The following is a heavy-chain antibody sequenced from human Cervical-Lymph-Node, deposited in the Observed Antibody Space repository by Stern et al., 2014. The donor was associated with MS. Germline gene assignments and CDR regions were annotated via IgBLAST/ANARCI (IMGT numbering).Heavy chain of an antibody. D-gene: IGHD4-11*01. Sequence: QLVESGGDVVQPGGSLRLSCEGSGFTFRSHAMHWVRQTPGKGLEWVAVTSYDGSYNYFAGSVKGRFIISRDNSKNTLFLQMNSLGTEDTAVYYCARDPSPYSSSWDYWGQGTLVTVSS. V-gene: IGHV3-30*01. CDR3: ARDPSPYSSSWDY. CDR2: TSYDGSYN. CDR1: GFTFRSHA. J-gene: IGHJ4*02.